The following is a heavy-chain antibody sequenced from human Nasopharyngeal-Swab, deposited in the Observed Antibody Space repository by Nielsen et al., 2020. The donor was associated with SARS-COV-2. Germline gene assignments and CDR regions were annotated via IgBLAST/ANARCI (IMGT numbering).Heavy chain of an antibody. Sequence: WVRQAPGQGLEWMGGIIPIFGTANYAQKFQGRVTITADESTSTAYTELSSLRSEDTAVYYCAAGGSGYYGDYWGQGTLVTVSS. CDR2: IIPIFGTA. V-gene: IGHV1-69*01. J-gene: IGHJ4*02. CDR3: AAGGSGYYGDY. D-gene: IGHD3-3*01.